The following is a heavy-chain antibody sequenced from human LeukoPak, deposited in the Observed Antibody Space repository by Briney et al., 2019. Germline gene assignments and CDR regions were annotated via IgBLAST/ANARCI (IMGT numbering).Heavy chain of an antibody. J-gene: IGHJ5*02. D-gene: IGHD5-18*01. CDR1: GFTFSSYG. CDR2: ISSSSSYI. V-gene: IGHV3-21*01. Sequence: GGSLRLSCAASGFTFSSYGMHWVRQAPGKGLEWVSSISSSSSYIYYADSVKGRFTISRDNAKNSLYLQMNSLRAEDTAVYYCAISPVDTAMVTEAWGQGTLVTVSS. CDR3: AISPVDTAMVTEA.